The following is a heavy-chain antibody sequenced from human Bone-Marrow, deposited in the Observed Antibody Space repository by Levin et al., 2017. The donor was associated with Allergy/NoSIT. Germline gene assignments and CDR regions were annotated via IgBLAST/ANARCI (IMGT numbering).Heavy chain of an antibody. V-gene: IGHV4-34*01. CDR1: GGSFRGYY. CDR3: AALPYSSSGRGGYYGMDV. CDR2: INHSGST. J-gene: IGHJ6*02. D-gene: IGHD6-6*01. Sequence: SQTLSLPCAVYGGSFRGYYWTWIRQPPGKGLEWIGEINHSGSTNYNPSLKSRVTISVDTSKNQFSLKLSSVTAADTAVYYCAALPYSSSGRGGYYGMDVWGQGTTVTVSS.